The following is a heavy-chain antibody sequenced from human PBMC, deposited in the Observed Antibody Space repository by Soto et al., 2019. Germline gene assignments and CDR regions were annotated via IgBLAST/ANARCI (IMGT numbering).Heavy chain of an antibody. J-gene: IGHJ6*02. CDR2: IGNSGDT. D-gene: IGHD2-8*01. V-gene: IGHV3-13*01. CDR1: GFTFKNYD. Sequence: GGSLRLSCAASGFTFKNYDMYWVRQAPGKGLEWVSSIGNSGDTNYAGSVKGRFTISRENDRNALYLQMNSLRGGDTAVYFCVRAGVAPYYYYGMDVWGQGT. CDR3: VRAGVAPYYYYGMDV.